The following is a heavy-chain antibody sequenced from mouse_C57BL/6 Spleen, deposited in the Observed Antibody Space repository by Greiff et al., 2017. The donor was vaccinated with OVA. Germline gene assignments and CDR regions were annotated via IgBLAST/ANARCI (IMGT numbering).Heavy chain of an antibody. CDR1: GFTFSDYG. Sequence: EVKVEESGGGLVKPGGSLKLSCAASGFTFSDYGMHWVRQAPEKGLEWVAYISSGSSTIYYADTVKGRFTISRDNAKNTLFLQMTSLRSEDTAMYYCARGDGTYWGQGTLVTVSA. D-gene: IGHD3-3*01. CDR2: ISSGSSTI. J-gene: IGHJ3*01. CDR3: ARGDGTY. V-gene: IGHV5-17*01.